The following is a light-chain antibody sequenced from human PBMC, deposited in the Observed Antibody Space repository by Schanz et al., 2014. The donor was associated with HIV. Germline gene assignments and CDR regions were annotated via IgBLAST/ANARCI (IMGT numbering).Light chain of an antibody. CDR3: SSSAGSDNLV. J-gene: IGLJ2*01. Sequence: QSALTQPASVSGSPGQSITFSCTGTSSDIGGYQYVSWYQQHPGKAPKLMIYDVTKRPSGVPGRFSGSKSGNTASLTVSGLQVDDEADYYCSSSAGSDNLVFGGGTKLTVL. V-gene: IGLV2-8*01. CDR1: SSDIGGYQY. CDR2: DVT.